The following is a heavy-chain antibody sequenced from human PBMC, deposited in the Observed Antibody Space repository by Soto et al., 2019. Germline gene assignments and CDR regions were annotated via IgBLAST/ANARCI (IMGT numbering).Heavy chain of an antibody. V-gene: IGHV4-34*01. CDR3: TTDLGYSGYVTENRFDY. D-gene: IGHD5-12*01. CDR1: GGSFSGYY. CDR2: INHSGST. Sequence: SETLSLTCAVYGGSFSGYYWSWIRQPPGKGLEWIGEINHSGSTNYNPSLKSRVTISVDTSKNQFSLKLSSVTAADTAVYYCTTDLGYSGYVTENRFDYWGQGTLVTVSS. J-gene: IGHJ4*02.